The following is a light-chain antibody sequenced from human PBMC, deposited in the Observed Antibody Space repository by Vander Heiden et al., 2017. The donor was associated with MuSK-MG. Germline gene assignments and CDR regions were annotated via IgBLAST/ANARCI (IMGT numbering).Light chain of an antibody. CDR3: QQSYETPPWT. Sequence: DIVMTRSPASLAVSLGARATINCKSSQSLLYRSNNKNYLAWYQQKPGQPPKLLISWASTRASGVPDRFTGSGSGTDFTLTISSLQADDVAVYYCQQSYETPPWTFGQGTKVEIK. CDR1: QSLLYRSNNKNY. V-gene: IGKV4-1*01. CDR2: WAS. J-gene: IGKJ1*01.